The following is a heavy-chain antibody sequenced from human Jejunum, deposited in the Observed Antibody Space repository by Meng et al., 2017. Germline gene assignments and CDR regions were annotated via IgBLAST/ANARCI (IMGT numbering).Heavy chain of an antibody. V-gene: IGHV4-61*08. CDR3: ARDHTGSLDY. CDR1: GGSVSSAGYQ. Sequence: QVQLQEPGPGLVRPSGPLSRTCSVSGGSVSSAGYQWSWIRQPPGKGLEWIGYASTNYNPSLKSRVTISVDTSKNQFSLRLTSVTAADTAVYYCARDHTGSLDYWGQGILVTVSS. J-gene: IGHJ4*02. CDR2: AST.